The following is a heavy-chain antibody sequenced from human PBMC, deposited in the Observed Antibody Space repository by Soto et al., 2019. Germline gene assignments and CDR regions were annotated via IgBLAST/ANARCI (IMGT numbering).Heavy chain of an antibody. CDR3: ARVMGTYYYDSSGLDY. Sequence: SVKVSCKASGGTFSSYAISWMRQAPGQGLEWMGGIIPIFGTANYAQKFQGRVTITADESTSTAYMELSSLRSEDTAAYYCARVMGTYYYDSSGLDYWGQGTLVTVSS. V-gene: IGHV1-69*13. J-gene: IGHJ4*02. D-gene: IGHD3-22*01. CDR2: IIPIFGTA. CDR1: GGTFSSYA.